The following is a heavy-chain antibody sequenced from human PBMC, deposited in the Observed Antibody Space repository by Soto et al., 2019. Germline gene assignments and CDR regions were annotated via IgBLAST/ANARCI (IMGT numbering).Heavy chain of an antibody. CDR1: GYTFTSHG. Sequence: QVQLVQSGAEVKKPGASVKVSCKTSGYTFTSHGISWVRQAPGQGLEWMGWISPYNGDTNYAQKLQGRVSVTTDSATRTAYMVLRSLRSEDTALYYCARMVRGSTVGYYYYMDVWGKGTTVTVSS. D-gene: IGHD3-10*01. V-gene: IGHV1-18*01. J-gene: IGHJ6*03. CDR2: ISPYNGDT. CDR3: ARMVRGSTVGYYYYMDV.